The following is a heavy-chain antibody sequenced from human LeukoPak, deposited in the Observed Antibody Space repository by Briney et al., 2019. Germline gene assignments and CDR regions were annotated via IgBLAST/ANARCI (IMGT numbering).Heavy chain of an antibody. CDR1: GFTVSSNY. CDR2: IYSGGST. Sequence: GGSLRLSCAASGFTVSSNYMNWVRQAPGKGLEWVSVIYSGGSTYYADSVKGRFTISRDRSKNTVYLQMNSLRAEDTAVYYCASKPNYFDSSGYPGFDYWGQGTLVTVSS. D-gene: IGHD3-22*01. CDR3: ASKPNYFDSSGYPGFDY. V-gene: IGHV3-66*01. J-gene: IGHJ4*02.